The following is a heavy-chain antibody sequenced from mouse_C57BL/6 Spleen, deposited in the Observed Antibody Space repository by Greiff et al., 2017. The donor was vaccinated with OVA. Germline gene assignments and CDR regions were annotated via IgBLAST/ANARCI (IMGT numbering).Heavy chain of an antibody. J-gene: IGHJ4*01. CDR2: IDPSDSYT. CDR1: GYTFTSYW. D-gene: IGHD1-1*01. Sequence: QVQLQQPGAELVKPGASVKLSCKASGYTFTSYWMQWVKQRPGQGLEWIGEIDPSDSYTNYNQNFKGKATLTVDTSSSTAYMQLSSLTSEDSAVYYCARSLLLRYYAMDYWGQGTSVTVSS. CDR3: ARSLLLRYYAMDY. V-gene: IGHV1-50*01.